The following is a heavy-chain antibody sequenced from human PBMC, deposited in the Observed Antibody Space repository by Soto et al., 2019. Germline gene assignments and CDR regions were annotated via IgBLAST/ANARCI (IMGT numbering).Heavy chain of an antibody. D-gene: IGHD3-16*01. CDR2: INPKSGGT. Sequence: ASVKVSCKASGYTFTVYYMHCVRQAPGQGLEWMGWINPKSGGTMYPQKFQGRVTMTWDTSISTAYMALTRLRSDDTAVYYCARDLAKGGGGAGFDYWGQGTLVTVSS. CDR1: GYTFTVYY. V-gene: IGHV1-2*02. CDR3: ARDLAKGGGGAGFDY. J-gene: IGHJ4*02.